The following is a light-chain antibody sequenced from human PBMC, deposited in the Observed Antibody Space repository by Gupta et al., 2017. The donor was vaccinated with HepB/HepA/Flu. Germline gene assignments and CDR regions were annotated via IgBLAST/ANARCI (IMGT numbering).Light chain of an antibody. CDR2: DAS. CDR1: QSVSTSY. V-gene: IGKV3D-20*01. CDR3: HQFGTSYPT. Sequence: EVVLTQSPATLSLSPGERATLSCGASQSVSTSYLAWYQQKPGLAHRLLIYDASNRATGIHDRFSGSGSGTDFTLTISSLEPEDSALYYCHQFGTSYPTFGQGTKVEIK. J-gene: IGKJ1*01.